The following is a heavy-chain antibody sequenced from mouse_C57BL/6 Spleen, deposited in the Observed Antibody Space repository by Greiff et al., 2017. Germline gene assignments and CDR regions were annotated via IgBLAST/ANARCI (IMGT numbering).Heavy chain of an antibody. CDR3: AVLGGNWDRYFDV. Sequence: QVQLQQPGAELVMPGASVKLSCKASGYTFTSYWMHWVKQRPGQGLEWIGEIDPSDSYTNYNQKFKGKSTLTVDKSSSTAYMQLSSLTSEDSAVYYCAVLGGNWDRYFDVWGTGTTVTVSS. D-gene: IGHD4-1*01. CDR1: GYTFTSYW. J-gene: IGHJ1*03. V-gene: IGHV1-69*01. CDR2: IDPSDSYT.